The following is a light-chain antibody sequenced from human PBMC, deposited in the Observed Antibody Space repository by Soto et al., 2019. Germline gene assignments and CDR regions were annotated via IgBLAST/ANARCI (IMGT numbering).Light chain of an antibody. Sequence: DIQMTQSPSTLSASVGDRVTITCRASQSISNWLAWYQQKPGKVPKLLIYDASSLESGVPSRFSGSGSGTEFTLTISSLQPDDFATYYCQQYNSPSRTFGQGTKVEIK. CDR1: QSISNW. J-gene: IGKJ1*01. CDR3: QQYNSPSRT. CDR2: DAS. V-gene: IGKV1-5*01.